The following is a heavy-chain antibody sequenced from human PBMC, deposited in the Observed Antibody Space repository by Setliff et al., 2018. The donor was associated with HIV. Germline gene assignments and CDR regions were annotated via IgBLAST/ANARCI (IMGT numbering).Heavy chain of an antibody. D-gene: IGHD2-8*01. CDR1: GGSISSQY. V-gene: IGHV4-4*08. CDR2: VYNSGGT. CDR3: ARESPDGLDY. J-gene: IGHJ4*02. Sequence: ASETLSLTCTVSGGSISSQYWSWIRQTPGKGLESIGYVYNSGGTNYNPSLKSRVTISEDTSKNQFSLKVNSVTAADTAMYFCARESPDGLDYWGQGTLVTVSS.